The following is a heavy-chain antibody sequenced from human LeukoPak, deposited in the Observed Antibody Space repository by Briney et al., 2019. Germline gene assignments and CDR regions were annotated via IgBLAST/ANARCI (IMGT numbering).Heavy chain of an antibody. CDR3: ARDQPYMDV. CDR2: IYHSGST. CDR1: GYSISSGYY. V-gene: IGHV4-38-2*02. J-gene: IGHJ6*03. Sequence: SETLSLTCIVSGYSISSGYYWVCIRQPPGKRLEWIGIIYHSGSTLYNPSLKSRLTISVDTSKNKFSLKLSSVTAADTAMYYCARDQPYMDVWGEGTTVTVSS.